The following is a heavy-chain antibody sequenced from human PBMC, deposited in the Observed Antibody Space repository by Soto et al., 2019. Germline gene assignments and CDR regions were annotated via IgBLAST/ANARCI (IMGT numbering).Heavy chain of an antibody. Sequence: GESLKISCKGSGYSFTSYWIGWVRQMPGKGLEWMGIIYPGDSDTRYSPSFQGQVTISADKSINTAYLQWSSLKASDTAIYYCARLQQAYCGGDCYSHFDYWGQGTLVTVSS. V-gene: IGHV5-51*01. CDR1: GYSFTSYW. J-gene: IGHJ4*02. CDR2: IYPGDSDT. CDR3: ARLQQAYCGGDCYSHFDY. D-gene: IGHD2-21*02.